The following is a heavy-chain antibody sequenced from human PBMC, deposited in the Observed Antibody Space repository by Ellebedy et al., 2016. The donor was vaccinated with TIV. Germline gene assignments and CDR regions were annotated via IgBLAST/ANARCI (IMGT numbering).Heavy chain of an antibody. D-gene: IGHD5-24*01. Sequence: MPSETLSLTCSVSGDSIGSSYWNWIRQAPGKGLEWIGPIHYTGSTSYNPSLKSRVTISVDTSKNQFSLKLSSVTAADTAVYYCAGREMATSPIDYWGQGTLVTVSS. CDR1: GDSIGSSY. V-gene: IGHV4-59*08. J-gene: IGHJ4*02. CDR3: AGREMATSPIDY. CDR2: IHYTGST.